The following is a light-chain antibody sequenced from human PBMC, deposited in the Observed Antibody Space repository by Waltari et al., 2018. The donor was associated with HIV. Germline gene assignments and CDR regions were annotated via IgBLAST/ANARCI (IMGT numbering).Light chain of an antibody. CDR3: QQYGTSPIT. V-gene: IGKV3-20*01. J-gene: IGKJ4*01. CDR2: GAS. CDR1: QSVSSSY. Sequence: EYILTQSPHTPSVSPGERATLSCWASQSVSSSYLAWYQQRPGQAPRLLIYGASNRSTGVPDRISGSGSGTPFTLTISRMQPEDFALYYCQQYGTSPITFGGGTRVEIK.